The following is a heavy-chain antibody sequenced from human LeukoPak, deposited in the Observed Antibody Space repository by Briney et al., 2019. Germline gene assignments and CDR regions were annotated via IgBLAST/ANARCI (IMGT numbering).Heavy chain of an antibody. CDR1: GFTVSSNY. Sequence: GGSLRLSCAASGFTVSSNYMTWVRQAPGKGLEWVSIIYSGGTTYYADSLKGRLTISRDNSKNTLFLQMNSLRAEDTAVYYCARGVDTMVRGVFDYWGQGTLVTVSS. D-gene: IGHD3-10*01. CDR3: ARGVDTMVRGVFDY. J-gene: IGHJ4*02. CDR2: IYSGGTT. V-gene: IGHV3-66*01.